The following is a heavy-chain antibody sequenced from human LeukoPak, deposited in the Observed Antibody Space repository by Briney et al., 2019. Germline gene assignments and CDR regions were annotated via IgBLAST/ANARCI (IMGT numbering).Heavy chain of an antibody. CDR2: FDPEDGET. V-gene: IGHV1-24*01. CDR3: ARGGGSYSSGDY. J-gene: IGHJ4*02. Sequence: ASVKVSCKASGYTFTGYYMHWVRQAPGKGLEWMGGFDPEDGETIYAQKFQGRVTMTRDMSTSTVYMELSSLRSEDTAVYYCARGGGSYSSGDYWGQGTLVTVSS. CDR1: GYTFTGYY. D-gene: IGHD1-26*01.